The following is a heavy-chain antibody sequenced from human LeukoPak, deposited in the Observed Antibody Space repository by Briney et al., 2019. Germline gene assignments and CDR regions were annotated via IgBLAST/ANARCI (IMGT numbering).Heavy chain of an antibody. CDR3: ATDSIPRMTTVYYYYYMDV. J-gene: IGHJ6*03. Sequence: GASVKVSCKVSGYTLTELSMHWVRQAPGKGLEWMGGFDPEDGETIYAQKFQGRVTMTEDTSTDTAYMELSSLRSEDTAVYYCATDSIPRMTTVYYYYYMDVWGKGTTVTVSS. CDR1: GYTLTELS. CDR2: FDPEDGET. D-gene: IGHD4-11*01. V-gene: IGHV1-24*01.